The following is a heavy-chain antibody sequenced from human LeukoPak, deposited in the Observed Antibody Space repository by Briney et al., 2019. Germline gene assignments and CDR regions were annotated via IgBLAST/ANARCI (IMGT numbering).Heavy chain of an antibody. J-gene: IGHJ4*02. Sequence: GASVKVSCKASRYTFTSYYMHWVRQAPGQGLEWMGIINPSGGSTSYAQKFQGRVTITRDTSTSTVYMELSSLRSEDTAVYYCARDGFDESYQDSFDYWGQGTLVTVSS. V-gene: IGHV1-46*01. CDR2: INPSGGST. CDR3: ARDGFDESYQDSFDY. CDR1: RYTFTSYY. D-gene: IGHD1-26*01.